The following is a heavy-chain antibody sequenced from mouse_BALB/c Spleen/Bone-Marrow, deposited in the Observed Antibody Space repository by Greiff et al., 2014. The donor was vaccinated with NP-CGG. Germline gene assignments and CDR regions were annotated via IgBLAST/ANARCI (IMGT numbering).Heavy chain of an antibody. CDR2: INPYNDGT. J-gene: IGHJ2*01. V-gene: IGHV1-14*01. CDR1: GYTLSSYV. D-gene: IGHD2-14*01. CDR3: AKGDNYRYDFDY. Sequence: EVQLQQSGPELVKPGASVKMSCKASGYTLSSYVMHWVKQKPGQGLEWIGYINPYNDGTKYNEKFKGRATLTSDKSSSTAYMELSSLTSEDSAVYYCAKGDNYRYDFDYWGQGTTLTVSS.